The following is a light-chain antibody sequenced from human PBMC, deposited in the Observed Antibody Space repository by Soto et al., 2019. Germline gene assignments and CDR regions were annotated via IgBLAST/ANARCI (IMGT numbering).Light chain of an antibody. V-gene: IGKV3-20*01. Sequence: EIVLTQSPGTLSLSPAERATLSCRASQSVSSSYLAWYQQKPGQAPRLLIYGASSRATGIPDRFSGSGSGTDFTLTISRLEPEDFAVYYCQQYGSSPQWTFGQGTKVDIK. CDR2: GAS. J-gene: IGKJ1*01. CDR3: QQYGSSPQWT. CDR1: QSVSSSY.